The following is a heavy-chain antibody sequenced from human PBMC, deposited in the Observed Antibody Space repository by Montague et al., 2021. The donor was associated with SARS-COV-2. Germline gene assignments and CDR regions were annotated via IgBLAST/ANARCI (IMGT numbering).Heavy chain of an antibody. Sequence: SLRLSCAASGFTVSNNYVRWVRQAPGRGLELVSLIYSAGSTYYADSVKGRFTISRDNSKNTVYLEMNRLTAEDTAVYYCSRSSDGNFAWGQGTLVTVSS. V-gene: IGHV3-66*01. J-gene: IGHJ5*02. D-gene: IGHD1-7*01. CDR1: GFTVSNNY. CDR3: SRSSDGNFA. CDR2: IYSAGST.